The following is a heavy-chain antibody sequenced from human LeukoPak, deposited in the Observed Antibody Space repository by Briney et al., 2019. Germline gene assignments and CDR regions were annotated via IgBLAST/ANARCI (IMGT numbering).Heavy chain of an antibody. Sequence: SETLSLTCTIPGGSISSYYWSWIRQPPGKGLEWIGYIYYSGSTNYNPSLKSRVTISVDTSKNQFSLKLSSVTTADTAVYYCARIPTTVTTSDSFDIWGQGTMVTVSS. V-gene: IGHV4-59*01. CDR3: ARIPTTVTTSDSFDI. CDR2: IYYSGST. CDR1: GGSISSYY. J-gene: IGHJ3*02. D-gene: IGHD4-17*01.